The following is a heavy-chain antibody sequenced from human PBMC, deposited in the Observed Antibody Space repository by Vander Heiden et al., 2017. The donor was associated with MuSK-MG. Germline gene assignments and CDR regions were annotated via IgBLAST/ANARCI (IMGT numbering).Heavy chain of an antibody. CDR1: RSTFSIDG. J-gene: IGHJ4*02. CDR3: ARDLGKGKYFDY. Sequence: QVQLVESGGGVVQPGGSLSLPCAASRSTFSIDGMHWVRQGPGKGLGWVALILYDGSKIYYADSVKGRFTISRNNSKNTLYLRMNSLGAEDTAVYYCARDLGKGKYFDYWGQGTLVTVSS. V-gene: IGHV3-33*01. CDR2: ILYDGSKI.